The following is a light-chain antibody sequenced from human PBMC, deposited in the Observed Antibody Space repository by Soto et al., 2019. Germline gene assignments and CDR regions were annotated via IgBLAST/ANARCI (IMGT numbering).Light chain of an antibody. CDR3: QQYGSTPLT. Sequence: EIVLTQSPGTLSLSPGERATLSCRASQSVSRSSLAWYQQKPGQAPRLLIYGASRRAPGIPDRFSGSGSGTDFTLTISRLEPEDFAGDYCQQYGSTPLTFGGGTKVEI. V-gene: IGKV3-20*01. CDR1: QSVSRSS. J-gene: IGKJ4*01. CDR2: GAS.